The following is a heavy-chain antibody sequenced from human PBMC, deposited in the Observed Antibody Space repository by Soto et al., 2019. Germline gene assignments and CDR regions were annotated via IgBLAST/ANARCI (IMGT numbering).Heavy chain of an antibody. CDR3: SHRQTGFGESYDY. CDR1: GFSLSSSGVG. CDR2: IYWDDDK. Sequence: QITLKESGPTLVKPTQTLTLTCTISGFSLSSSGVGVGWIRQPPGKALEWLALIYWDDDKRYSPSLKSRLTLTKDTSKNPVVLRMPNMDPVDTATYYCSHRQTGFGESYDYWGQGTLVTVSS. V-gene: IGHV2-5*02. D-gene: IGHD3-10*01. J-gene: IGHJ4*02.